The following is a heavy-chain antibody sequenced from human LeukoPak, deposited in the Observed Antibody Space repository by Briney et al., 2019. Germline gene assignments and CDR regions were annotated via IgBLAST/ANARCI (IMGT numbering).Heavy chain of an antibody. D-gene: IGHD6-13*01. CDR3: ARVARAAAGFDY. CDR1: GGTFSSYA. CDR2: IIPIFGTA. J-gene: IGHJ4*02. V-gene: IGHV1-69*05. Sequence: SVKVSCKASGGTFSSYAISWVRQAPGQGLERMGGIIPIFGTANYAQKFQGRVTITTDESTSTAYMELSSLRSEDTAVYYCARVARAAAGFDYWGQGTLVTVSS.